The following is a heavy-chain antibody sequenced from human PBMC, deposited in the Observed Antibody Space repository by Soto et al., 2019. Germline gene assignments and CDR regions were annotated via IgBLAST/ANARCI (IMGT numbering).Heavy chain of an antibody. CDR1: GGSISSYY. Sequence: PSATLSLTCTVSGGSISSYYWGWIRQPPGKGLEWIGYIYYSGSSNYNPSLKSRFTISVDTSKNQFSLKLSSVTAADTAVYYCARGSHPLYGDLRNNWFDPWGQGTLVTVSS. CDR2: IYYSGSS. CDR3: ARGSHPLYGDLRNNWFDP. J-gene: IGHJ5*02. D-gene: IGHD4-17*01. V-gene: IGHV4-59*01.